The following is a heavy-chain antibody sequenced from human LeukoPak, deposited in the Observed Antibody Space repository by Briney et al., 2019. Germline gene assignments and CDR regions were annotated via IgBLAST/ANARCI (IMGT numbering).Heavy chain of an antibody. D-gene: IGHD2-15*01. Sequence: SETLSLTCIVSGGSISSVGHYWGWIRQPPGKGLEWIGSIYYSGGTYYTPSLNNLVTIFIDMSKTQFSLRLNSVTAADTAVYSCARLVCGGGSCPAEFDYWGQGTLVTVSS. J-gene: IGHJ4*02. CDR3: ARLVCGGGSCPAEFDY. V-gene: IGHV4-39*01. CDR2: IYYSGGT. CDR1: GGSISSVGHY.